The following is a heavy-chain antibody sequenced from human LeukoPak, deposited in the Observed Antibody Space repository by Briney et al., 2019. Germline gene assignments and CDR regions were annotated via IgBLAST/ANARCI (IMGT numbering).Heavy chain of an antibody. V-gene: IGHV4-30-4*08. CDR3: ARDRSVAALWGHMGLDY. CDR2: IYYSGST. D-gene: IGHD6-19*01. J-gene: IGHJ4*02. Sequence: SQTLSLTCTVSGGSISSGDYYWSWIRQPPGKGLEWIGYIYYSGSTYYNPSLKSRVTISVDTSENQFSLKLSSVTAADTAVYYCARDRSVAALWGHMGLDYWGQGTLVTVSS. CDR1: GGSISSGDYY.